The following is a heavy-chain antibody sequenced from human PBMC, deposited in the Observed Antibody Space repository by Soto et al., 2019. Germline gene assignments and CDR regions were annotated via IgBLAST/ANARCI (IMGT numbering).Heavy chain of an antibody. D-gene: IGHD4-17*01. CDR1: GGSISSYY. V-gene: IGHV4-59*08. CDR3: ARHQDYGDYAFDY. CDR2: IFYSGST. Sequence: SETLSLTCTVSGGSISSYYWSWIRQPPGKGLEWIGYIFYSGSTKYNPSLKNRVTISLDKSNNQFSLNLKSVTAADTAVYYCARHQDYGDYAFDYWGQGTLVTVSS. J-gene: IGHJ4*02.